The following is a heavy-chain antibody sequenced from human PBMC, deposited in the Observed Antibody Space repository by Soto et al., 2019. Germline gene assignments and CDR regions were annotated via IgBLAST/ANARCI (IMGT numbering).Heavy chain of an antibody. J-gene: IGHJ6*02. CDR1: GSTFSSYW. D-gene: IGHD4-4*01. V-gene: IGHV3-74*01. CDR2: INGDGSNT. Sequence: EVQLVESGGGLVQPGGSLRLSCAAAGSTFSSYWMHWVRQAPGKGLVWVSRINGDGSNTFYADSVKGRFTISRDNAKNTVYLQMNSLRAEDTAVYYCARGIQYRYGMDVWGQGTTVTVSS. CDR3: ARGIQYRYGMDV.